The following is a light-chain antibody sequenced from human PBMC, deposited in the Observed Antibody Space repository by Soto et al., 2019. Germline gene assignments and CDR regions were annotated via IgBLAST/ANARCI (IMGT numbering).Light chain of an antibody. Sequence: IVLTQSPGTLSLSPGERGALSCRASQSVSSNYVAWYQQKPGQAPRLLISGASNRAAAIPARFSGSGSGTDFTLTISSLQSEDFAVYYCQQYNNWRSITFGQGTRLEIK. CDR3: QQYNNWRSIT. J-gene: IGKJ5*01. V-gene: IGKV3-15*01. CDR1: QSVSSN. CDR2: GAS.